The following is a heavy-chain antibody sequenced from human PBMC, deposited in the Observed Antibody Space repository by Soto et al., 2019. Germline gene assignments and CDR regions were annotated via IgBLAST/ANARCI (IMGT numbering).Heavy chain of an antibody. CDR3: ARDTESNRYND. Sequence: GPEVKRPGASVKVSCKTSGYTFSTSGISWVRQAPGQGLEWVGWIRPDNGNTKSAQRLQGRVTLTTDTSASTAYMELRSLTSDDTAMYYSARDTESNRYNDWGQGTLVTVSS. CDR1: GYTFSTSG. D-gene: IGHD1-20*01. CDR2: IRPDNGNT. J-gene: IGHJ1*01. V-gene: IGHV1-18*01.